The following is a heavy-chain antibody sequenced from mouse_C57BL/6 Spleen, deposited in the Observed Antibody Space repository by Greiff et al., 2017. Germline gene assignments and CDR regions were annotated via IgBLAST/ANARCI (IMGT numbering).Heavy chain of an antibody. CDR3: ARSTVVALYFDV. D-gene: IGHD1-1*01. CDR1: GFTFSDYG. CDR2: ISSGSSTI. V-gene: IGHV5-17*01. J-gene: IGHJ1*03. Sequence: EVKLVESGGGLVKPGGSLKLSCEASGFTFSDYGMHWVRQAPEKGLEWVAYISSGSSTIYDADTVKGRFTISRDNAKNTLFLQMTSLRSENTAMYYCARSTVVALYFDVWGTGTTVTVSS.